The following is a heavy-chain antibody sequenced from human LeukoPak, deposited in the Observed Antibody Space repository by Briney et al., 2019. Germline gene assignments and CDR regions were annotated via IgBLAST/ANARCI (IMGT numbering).Heavy chain of an antibody. CDR1: GGSISSSSYY. D-gene: IGHD3-9*01. CDR2: IYYSGST. CDR3: YDILTGDSNWFDP. Sequence: PSETLSLTCTVSGGSISSSSYYWGWIRQPPGKGLEWIGSIYYSGSTYYNPSLKSRVTISVDTSRNQFSLKLSSVTAADTAVYYCYDILTGDSNWFDPWGQGTLVTVSS. V-gene: IGHV4-39*03. J-gene: IGHJ5*02.